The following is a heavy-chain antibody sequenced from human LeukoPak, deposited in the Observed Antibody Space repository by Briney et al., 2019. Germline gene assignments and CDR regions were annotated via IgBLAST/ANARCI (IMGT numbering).Heavy chain of an antibody. D-gene: IGHD2/OR15-2a*01. CDR3: VAGSARFHFDY. V-gene: IGHV4-39*01. Sequence: PSETLSLTCTVSGGSFGGWIRQPPGRGLEWIGSFSYSGTTYYNPSLKSRVSISVDTSKNQLSLRLSSVTAADTAVYYCVAGSARFHFDYWGQRTLVTVSS. CDR1: GGSFG. J-gene: IGHJ4*02. CDR2: FSYSGTT.